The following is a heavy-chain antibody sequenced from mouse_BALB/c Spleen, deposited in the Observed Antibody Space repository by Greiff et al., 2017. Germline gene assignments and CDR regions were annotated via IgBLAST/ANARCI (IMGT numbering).Heavy chain of an antibody. CDR2: IHYSGST. V-gene: IGHV3-1*02. J-gene: IGHJ3*01. CDR3: ARYSYDGYFWFAY. D-gene: IGHD2-3*01. CDR1: GYSITSGYS. Sequence: VQLQQSGPDLVKPSQSLSLTCTVTGYSITSGYSWHWIRQFPGNKLEWMGYIHYSGSTNYNPSLTSRISITLDTSKNQFFLQLNSVTTEDTATYYCARYSYDGYFWFAYWGQGTLVTVSA.